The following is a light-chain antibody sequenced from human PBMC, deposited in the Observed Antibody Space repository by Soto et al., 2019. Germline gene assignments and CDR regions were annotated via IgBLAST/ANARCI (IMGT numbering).Light chain of an antibody. J-gene: IGKJ1*01. Sequence: EIVLTQSPGTLSLSPGERATLSCRASQSVSSSYLAWYQQKPGQAPRLIIYGASSRANGIPDRFSGSGSGTDLTLTISRLEPEDFAVYYGQQYGSSPKWTFGQGTKVDIK. CDR1: QSVSSSY. V-gene: IGKV3-20*01. CDR2: GAS. CDR3: QQYGSSPKWT.